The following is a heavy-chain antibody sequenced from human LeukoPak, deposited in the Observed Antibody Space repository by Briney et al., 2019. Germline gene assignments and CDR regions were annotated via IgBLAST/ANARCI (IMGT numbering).Heavy chain of an antibody. CDR1: GFNFGDYA. CDR2: IRSKASGGTT. V-gene: IGHV3-49*04. J-gene: IGHJ4*01. Sequence: PGGSLRLSCTASGFNFGDYAMTWVRQAPGKGLEWVGFIRSKASGGTTEYAASVKGRFTVSRDDSKSIAYLQMNSLKNEDTAIYYFTRDRGYQWLVPFDYWGHGTLVTVSS. CDR3: TRDRGYQWLVPFDY. D-gene: IGHD6-19*01.